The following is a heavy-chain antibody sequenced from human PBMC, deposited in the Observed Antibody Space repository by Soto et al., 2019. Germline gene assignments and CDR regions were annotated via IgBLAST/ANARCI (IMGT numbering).Heavy chain of an antibody. J-gene: IGHJ4*02. CDR2: IIPIFGAA. V-gene: IGHV1-69*06. CDR3: AAVGATILYFDY. D-gene: IGHD1-26*01. CDR1: GGTFSSYA. Sequence: QVQLVQSGAEVKKPGSSVKVSCKASGGTFSSYAISWVRQAPGQGLEWMGGIIPIFGAANYAQKFQGRVTITADKATSTAYMELSSLRSEDTAVYYCAAVGATILYFDYWGQGTLVTVSS.